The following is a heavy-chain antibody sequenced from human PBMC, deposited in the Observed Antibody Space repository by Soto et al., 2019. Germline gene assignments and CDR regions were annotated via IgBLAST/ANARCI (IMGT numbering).Heavy chain of an antibody. J-gene: IGHJ5*02. Sequence: PGGSLRLSCAASGFTFSSYAMSWVRQAPGKGLEWVSAISGSGGSTYYADSVKGRFTISRDNSKNTLYLQMNSLRAEDTAAYYCAKGLAVAGTHRRGPLWFDPWGQGTLVTVSS. CDR1: GFTFSSYA. CDR3: AKGLAVAGTHRRGPLWFDP. CDR2: ISGSGGST. D-gene: IGHD6-19*01. V-gene: IGHV3-23*01.